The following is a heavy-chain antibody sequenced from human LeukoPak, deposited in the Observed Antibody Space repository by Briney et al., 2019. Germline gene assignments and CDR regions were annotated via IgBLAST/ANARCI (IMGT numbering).Heavy chain of an antibody. D-gene: IGHD1-1*01. CDR1: GFTFSSYS. CDR2: ISSSSTYI. J-gene: IGHJ4*02. CDR3: ARDDWNDRDFDY. V-gene: IGHV3-21*01. Sequence: GRSLRLSCAASGFTFSSYSMNWVRQAPGQGLEWVSSISSSSTYIYYADSVKGRFTISRDNAKNSLYLQMNSLRAEDTAVYYCARDDWNDRDFDYWGQGTLVTVSS.